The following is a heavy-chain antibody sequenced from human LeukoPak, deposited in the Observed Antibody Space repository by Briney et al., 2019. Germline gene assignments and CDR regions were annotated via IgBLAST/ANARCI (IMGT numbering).Heavy chain of an antibody. V-gene: IGHV3-23*01. D-gene: IGHD3-22*01. J-gene: IGHJ4*02. CDR3: ARDITMIVVAYLFDY. CDR2: VSPSSGNT. CDR1: GFTFSNFA. Sequence: GGSLRLSCAASGFTFSNFAMSWVRQAPGEGLEWVSTVSPSSGNTYYADSVKGRFTISRDNSKSTLYLQMNSLRAEDTAVYYCARDITMIVVAYLFDYWGQGTLVTVSS.